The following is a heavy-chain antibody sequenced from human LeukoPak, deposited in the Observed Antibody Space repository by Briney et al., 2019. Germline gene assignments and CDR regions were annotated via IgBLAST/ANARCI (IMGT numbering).Heavy chain of an antibody. CDR2: IYYSGST. Sequence: SETLSLTCTVSGRSISSYYWGWLRQPPGKGLEWLGYIYYSGSTNYNPSLKSRVTISVDTSKNQFSLKLSSVTAADTAVYYCARTYSSGWYSKNWFDPWGQGTLVTVSS. D-gene: IGHD6-19*01. CDR3: ARTYSSGWYSKNWFDP. J-gene: IGHJ5*02. V-gene: IGHV4-59*01. CDR1: GRSISSYY.